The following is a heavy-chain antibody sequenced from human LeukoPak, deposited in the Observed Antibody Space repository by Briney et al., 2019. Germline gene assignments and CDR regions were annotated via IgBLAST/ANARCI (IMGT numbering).Heavy chain of an antibody. CDR2: FNPNSGGT. D-gene: IGHD6-13*01. CDR3: ARVVAAADTFTLYYFDY. V-gene: IGHV1-2*02. J-gene: IGHJ4*02. Sequence: GASVKVSCKASGYTFTGYYMHWVRQAPGQGLEWMGWFNPNSGGTNYAQKFQGRVTMTRDTSITTAYMEVSRLRSDDTAVYYCARVVAAADTFTLYYFDYWGQGTLVTVSS. CDR1: GYTFTGYY.